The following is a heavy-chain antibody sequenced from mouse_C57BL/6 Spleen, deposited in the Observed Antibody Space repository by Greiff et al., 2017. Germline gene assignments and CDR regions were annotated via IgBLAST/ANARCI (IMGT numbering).Heavy chain of an antibody. J-gene: IGHJ2*01. CDR3: TRGGSNYDYFDY. V-gene: IGHV5-9-1*02. CDR1: GFTFSSYA. D-gene: IGHD2-5*01. CDR2: ISSGGDYI. Sequence: DVMLVESGEGLVKPGGSLKLSCAASGFTFSSYAMSWVRQTPEKRLEWVAYISSGGDYIYYADTVKGRFTISRDNARNTLYLQMSSLKSEDTAMYYCTRGGSNYDYFDYWGQGTTLTVSS.